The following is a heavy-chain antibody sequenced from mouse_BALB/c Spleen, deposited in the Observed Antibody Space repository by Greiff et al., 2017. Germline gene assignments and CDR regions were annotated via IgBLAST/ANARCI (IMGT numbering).Heavy chain of an antibody. Sequence: QVHVKQSGAELVRPGASVTLSCKASGYTFTDYEMHWVKQTPVHGLEWIGAIDPETGGTAYNQKFKGKATLTADKSSSTAYMELRSLTSEDSAVYYCTGYDGYWYFDVWGAGTTVTVSS. CDR3: TGYDGYWYFDV. D-gene: IGHD2-2*01. CDR2: IDPETGGT. CDR1: GYTFTDYE. V-gene: IGHV1-15*01. J-gene: IGHJ1*01.